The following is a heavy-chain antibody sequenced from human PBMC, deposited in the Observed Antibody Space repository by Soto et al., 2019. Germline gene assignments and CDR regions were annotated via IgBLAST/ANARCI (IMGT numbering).Heavy chain of an antibody. Sequence: SETLSLTCAVSGGSISSGAYSRSWIRQPPGKGLEWIGYLYHGGATYSNPSLKNRLTISGDWSKNQFSLKLNSVTAADTAVYYCARAFTAMGLFDYWGPGTLVTVSS. CDR2: LYHGGAT. CDR3: ARAFTAMGLFDY. D-gene: IGHD5-18*01. V-gene: IGHV4-30-2*01. CDR1: GGSISSGAYS. J-gene: IGHJ4*02.